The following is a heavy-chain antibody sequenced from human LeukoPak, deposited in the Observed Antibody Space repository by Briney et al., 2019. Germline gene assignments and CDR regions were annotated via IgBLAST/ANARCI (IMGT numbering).Heavy chain of an antibody. Sequence: VASVKVSCKASGYTFTGYYMHWVRQAPGQGLEWMGWINPNSGGTNYAQKFQGWVTMTRDTSISTAYMELSRLRSDDTAVYYCARDPRRGGLAYAFDIWGQGTMVTVSS. CDR3: ARDPRRGGLAYAFDI. CDR2: INPNSGGT. D-gene: IGHD6-19*01. V-gene: IGHV1-2*04. CDR1: GYTFTGYY. J-gene: IGHJ3*02.